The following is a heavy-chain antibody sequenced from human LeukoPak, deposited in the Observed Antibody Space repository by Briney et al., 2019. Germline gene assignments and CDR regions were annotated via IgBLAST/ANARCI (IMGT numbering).Heavy chain of an antibody. CDR3: AKGSRATAPYYYYYMDV. CDR1: GFTFDDYA. Sequence: PGGSLRLSCAASGFTFDDYAMHWVRQAPGKGLEWVSSISGSGGSTYYADSVRGRFTISRDNSKNTLYVQMNSLRAEDTAVYYCAKGSRATAPYYYYYMDVWGKGTTVTVSS. CDR2: ISGSGGST. V-gene: IGHV3-23*01. D-gene: IGHD5-12*01. J-gene: IGHJ6*03.